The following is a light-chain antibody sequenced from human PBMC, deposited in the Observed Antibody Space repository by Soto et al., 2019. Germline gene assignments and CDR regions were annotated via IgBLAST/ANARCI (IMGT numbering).Light chain of an antibody. J-gene: IGLJ1*01. CDR3: CSYAGXRPYV. V-gene: IGLV2-23*01. Sequence: QSALTQPASVSGSPGQSITISCTGTSSDVGSYNLVSWYQHHPGKAPKLLIFEASKRPSGISNRFSGSKSDNTASLAISGLQAEDEADYYCCSYAGXRPYVFGTGTKVTVL. CDR2: EAS. CDR1: SSDVGSYNL.